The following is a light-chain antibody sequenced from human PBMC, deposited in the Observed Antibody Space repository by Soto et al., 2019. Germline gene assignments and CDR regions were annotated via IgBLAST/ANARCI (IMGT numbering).Light chain of an antibody. CDR1: QSVSSSY. CDR3: MQSTQLPPT. CDR2: GAS. Sequence: EIVLTQSPGTLSLSPGERATLSCRASQSVSSSYLAWYQQKPGQAPRLLIYGASSRPTGIPDRFSGSGSGTDFTLTISRLEPEDFAVYYCMQSTQLPPTFGQGTRLEIK. J-gene: IGKJ5*01. V-gene: IGKV3-20*01.